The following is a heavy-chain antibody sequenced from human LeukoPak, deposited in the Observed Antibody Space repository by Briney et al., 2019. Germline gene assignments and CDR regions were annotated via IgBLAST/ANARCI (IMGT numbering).Heavy chain of an antibody. Sequence: ASVKVSCKASGYTFTSYYMHWVRQAPGQGLEWMGIINPSGGSTSYAQKFQGRVTMTRDTSTSTVYMELSSLRSVDTAVYYCARDGSYYYDSSGYGDFDYWGQGTLVTVSS. CDR1: GYTFTSYY. CDR3: ARDGSYYYDSSGYGDFDY. J-gene: IGHJ4*02. D-gene: IGHD3-22*01. V-gene: IGHV1-46*01. CDR2: INPSGGST.